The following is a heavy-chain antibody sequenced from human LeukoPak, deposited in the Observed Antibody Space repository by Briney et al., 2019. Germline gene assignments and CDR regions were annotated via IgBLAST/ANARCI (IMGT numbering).Heavy chain of an antibody. D-gene: IGHD2-2*02. CDR1: GFTFSSYS. CDR3: ARHIHSYYYMDV. Sequence: PGGSLRLSCAVSGFTFSSYSMNWIRQPPGKGLEWIGEINHTGSTNCNSSLKSRVTISVDTSKNQISLKLSSVTAADTAVYYCARHIHSYYYMDVWGKGTTVTISS. V-gene: IGHV4-34*01. J-gene: IGHJ6*03. CDR2: INHTGST.